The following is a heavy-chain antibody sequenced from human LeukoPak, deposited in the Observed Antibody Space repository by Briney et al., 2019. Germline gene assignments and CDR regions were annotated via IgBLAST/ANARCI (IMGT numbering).Heavy chain of an antibody. D-gene: IGHD6-19*01. CDR1: GFTFEGYG. J-gene: IGHJ4*02. V-gene: IGHV3-20*04. Sequence: GGSLRLSCAASGFTFEGYGFSWVRQAPGTGLELVSGINWNGGSTSYADSVKGRFTISRDNAKNSLYLQMNSLRAEDTALYYCARDLYSSGWYGPVDFWGQGTLVTVSS. CDR2: INWNGGST. CDR3: ARDLYSSGWYGPVDF.